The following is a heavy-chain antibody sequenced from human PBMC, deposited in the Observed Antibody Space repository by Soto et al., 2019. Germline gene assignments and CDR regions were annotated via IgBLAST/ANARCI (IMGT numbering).Heavy chain of an antibody. J-gene: IGHJ6*02. CDR3: ARELHGGSYGMDV. V-gene: IGHV3-13*01. Sequence: EVQLVESGGGLVQPGGSLRLSCAPSGFTFSNYDMHWVRQVTGIGLEWVSGITTAGDTYYPGSVKGRFTISREKAKNSLYLQMNSLSAGDTAVYYCARELHGGSYGMDVWGQGTTVTVSS. CDR2: ITTAGDT. CDR1: GFTFSNYD.